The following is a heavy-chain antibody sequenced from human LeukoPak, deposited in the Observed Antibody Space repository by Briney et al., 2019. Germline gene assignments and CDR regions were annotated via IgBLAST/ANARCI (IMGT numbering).Heavy chain of an antibody. CDR3: ARDFPYGSGSYYYRNYYYGMDV. Sequence: GESLRLSCAASGFTFSSYAMSWVRQAPGKGLEWVSAISGSGGSTYYADSVKGRFTISRDNFKNTLYLQMNSLRAEDTAVYYCARDFPYGSGSYYYRNYYYGMDVWGQGTTVTVSS. J-gene: IGHJ6*02. V-gene: IGHV3-23*01. D-gene: IGHD3-10*01. CDR1: GFTFSSYA. CDR2: ISGSGGST.